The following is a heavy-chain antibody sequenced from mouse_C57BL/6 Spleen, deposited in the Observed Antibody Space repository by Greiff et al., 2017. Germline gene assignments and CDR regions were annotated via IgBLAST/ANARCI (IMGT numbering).Heavy chain of an antibody. CDR3: ARRHYYGGGSYAMDY. CDR1: GYTFTDYY. Sequence: QVQLQQSGPELVKPGASVKISCKASGYTFTDYYINWVKQRPGQGLEWIGWIFPGSGSTYYNEKFKGKATLTVDKSSSTAYMLLSSLTSEDSAVYCCARRHYYGGGSYAMDYWGQGTSVTVSS. J-gene: IGHJ4*01. V-gene: IGHV1-75*01. CDR2: IFPGSGST. D-gene: IGHD1-1*02.